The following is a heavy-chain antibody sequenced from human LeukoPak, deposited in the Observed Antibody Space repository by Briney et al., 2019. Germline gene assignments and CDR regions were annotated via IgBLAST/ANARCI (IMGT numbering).Heavy chain of an antibody. CDR2: INPSGGST. Sequence: ASVKVSCKASGYTFTSYYMHWVRQAPGQGLEWMGIINPSGGSTSYAQKFQGRVTMTRDTSTGTVYMELCSLRSEDTAVYYCARVMVRGPPTDWGQGTLVTVSS. V-gene: IGHV1-46*01. J-gene: IGHJ4*02. D-gene: IGHD3-10*01. CDR3: ARVMVRGPPTD. CDR1: GYTFTSYY.